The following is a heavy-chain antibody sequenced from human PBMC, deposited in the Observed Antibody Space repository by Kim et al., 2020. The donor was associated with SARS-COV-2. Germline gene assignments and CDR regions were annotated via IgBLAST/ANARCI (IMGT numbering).Heavy chain of an antibody. CDR2: ISSSSSTI. Sequence: GGSLRLSCAASGFTFSSYSMNWVRQAPGKGLEWVSYISSSSSTIYYADSVKGRFTISRDNAKNSLYLQMNSLRDEDTAVYYCARDSILSYYYYMDVWGKGTTVTVSS. CDR3: ARDSILSYYYYMDV. J-gene: IGHJ6*03. V-gene: IGHV3-48*02. CDR1: GFTFSSYS.